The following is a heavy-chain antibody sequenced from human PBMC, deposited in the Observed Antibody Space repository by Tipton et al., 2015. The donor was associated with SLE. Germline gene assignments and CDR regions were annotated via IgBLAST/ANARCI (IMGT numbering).Heavy chain of an antibody. CDR3: ASYRLGTRMFDY. V-gene: IGHV4-34*10. CDR2: IRHGGIT. CDR1: GGSYSHYS. J-gene: IGHJ4*02. Sequence: TLSLTCAIYGGSYSHYSWTWVRQPPGKGLEWIGEIRHGGITNYNLSLKSRISITLDMSKNHFSLKVTSVTAADTAVYFCASYRLGTRMFDYWGQGTLVTVSS. D-gene: IGHD1-7*01.